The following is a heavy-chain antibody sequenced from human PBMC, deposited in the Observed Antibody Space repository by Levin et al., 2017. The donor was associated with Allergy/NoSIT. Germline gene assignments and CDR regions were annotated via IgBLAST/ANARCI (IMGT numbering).Heavy chain of an antibody. CDR1: GFTFSSYA. J-gene: IGHJ4*02. CDR3: AKSVGSAMVRGVDY. D-gene: IGHD3-10*01. CDR2: ISGSGGST. Sequence: GGSLRLSCAASGFTFSSYAMSWVRQAPGKGLEWVSAISGSGGSTYYADSVKGRFTISRDNSKNTLYLQMNSLRAEDTAVYYCAKSVGSAMVRGVDYWGQGTLVTVSS. V-gene: IGHV3-23*01.